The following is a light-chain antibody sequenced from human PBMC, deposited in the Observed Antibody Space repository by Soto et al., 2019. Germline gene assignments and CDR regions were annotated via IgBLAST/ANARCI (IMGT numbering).Light chain of an antibody. CDR1: QSVSSTY. CDR2: GAS. CDR3: QQFGSSPRT. Sequence: VLTQSPGTLSLSPGERATLSCRASQSVSSTYLAWYQQKPGQDPRLLIYGASSRATGIPDRLSGSGSGIDFTLTISRLEPEDFAVYYCQQFGSSPRTFGQRTKVEI. V-gene: IGKV3-20*01. J-gene: IGKJ1*01.